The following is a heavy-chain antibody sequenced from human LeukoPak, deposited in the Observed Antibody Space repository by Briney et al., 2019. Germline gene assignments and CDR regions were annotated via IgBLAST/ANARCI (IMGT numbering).Heavy chain of an antibody. CDR3: ARDTYSGDDYDPYYFDY. D-gene: IGHD5-12*01. CDR2: FDPEDGET. J-gene: IGHJ4*02. V-gene: IGHV1-24*01. Sequence: ASVKVSCKVSGYTLTELSLHWVRQAPGKGLEWMGRFDPEDGETIYARKFQGRVTMTEDTSTDTAFMELSSLRSDDTAVYYCARDTYSGDDYDPYYFDYWGQGTLVTVSS. CDR1: GYTLTELS.